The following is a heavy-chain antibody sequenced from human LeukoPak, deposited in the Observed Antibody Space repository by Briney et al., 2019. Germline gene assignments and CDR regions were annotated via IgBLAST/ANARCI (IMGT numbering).Heavy chain of an antibody. J-gene: IGHJ4*02. CDR3: ATLDLYDYVWGSYRTSFDY. CDR2: IYYSGST. D-gene: IGHD3-16*02. Sequence: SETLSLTCTVSGGSISSSSYYWGWIRQPPGKGLEWIGSIYYSGSTYYNPSLKSRVTISVDTSKNQFSLKLSSVTAADTAVYYCATLDLYDYVWGSYRTSFDYWGQGTLVTVSS. CDR1: GGSISSSSYY. V-gene: IGHV4-39*07.